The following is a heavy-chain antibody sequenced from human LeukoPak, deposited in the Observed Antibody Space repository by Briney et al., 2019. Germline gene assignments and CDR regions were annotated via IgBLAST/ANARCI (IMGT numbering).Heavy chain of an antibody. CDR2: TVGGGDGT. J-gene: IGHJ4*02. D-gene: IGHD1-26*01. CDR3: AKGGKWDVTPFDY. CDR1: GFTFSSTS. Sequence: GGSLRLSCAASGFTFSSTSMSWVRQAPGKGLEWVAVTVGGGDGTYYADSVKGRFTISRDSSKNTLYLQVNSLRAEDTAVYYCAKGGKWDVTPFDYWGQGTLVTVSS. V-gene: IGHV3-23*01.